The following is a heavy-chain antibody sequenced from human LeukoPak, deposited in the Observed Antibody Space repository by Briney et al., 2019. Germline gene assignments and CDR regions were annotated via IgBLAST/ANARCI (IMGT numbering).Heavy chain of an antibody. V-gene: IGHV4-34*01. J-gene: IGHJ4*02. CDR3: ASVGQWRSFDY. CDR2: INHSGST. CDR1: RGSFSGYY. D-gene: IGHD6-19*01. Sequence: SETLSLTCAVYRGSFSGYYWSWIRQPPGKGLEWIGEINHSGSTNYNPSLKSRVTISVDTSKNQFSLKLSSVTAADTAVYYCASVGQWRSFDYWGQGTLVTVSS.